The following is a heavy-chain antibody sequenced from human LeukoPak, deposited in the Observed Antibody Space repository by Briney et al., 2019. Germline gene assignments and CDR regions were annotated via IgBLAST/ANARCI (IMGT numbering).Heavy chain of an antibody. V-gene: IGHV3-11*01. CDR3: AKGESIAARPGYFDY. Sequence: GGSLRLSCAASGFTFSDYYMSWIRQAPGKGLEWVSYISSSGSIIYYTDSVKGRFTISRDNSKNTLYLQMNSLRAEDTAVYYCAKGESIAARPGYFDYWGQGTLVTVSS. CDR1: GFTFSDYY. J-gene: IGHJ4*02. CDR2: ISSSGSII. D-gene: IGHD6-6*01.